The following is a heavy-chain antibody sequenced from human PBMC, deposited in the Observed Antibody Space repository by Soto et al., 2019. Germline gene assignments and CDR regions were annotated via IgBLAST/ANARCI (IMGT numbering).Heavy chain of an antibody. Sequence: QVQLVQSGAEVKKPGSSVKVSCKASGGTFSSYAISWLRQAPGQGLEWMGGIIPIFGTANYAQKFQGRVTINADESTCTAYMELSSLSSEDTAVYYWARAPTMFRGGWFVPWGQGTLVTVSS. CDR3: ARAPTMFRGGWFVP. CDR2: IIPIFGTA. J-gene: IGHJ5*02. CDR1: GGTFSSYA. D-gene: IGHD3-10*01. V-gene: IGHV1-69*01.